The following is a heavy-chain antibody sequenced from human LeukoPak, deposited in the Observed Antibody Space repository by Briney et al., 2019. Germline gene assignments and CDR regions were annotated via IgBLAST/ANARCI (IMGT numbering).Heavy chain of an antibody. Sequence: GGSLRLSCAASGFTLSSYRMNWVRQAPGKGLEWVSYISSSSSTIYYADSVKSRFTISRDNAKNSLYLQMNSLRDEDTAVYYCARGDSSGYGPDHWGQGTLVTVSS. D-gene: IGHD3-22*01. V-gene: IGHV3-48*02. CDR2: ISSSSSTI. J-gene: IGHJ5*02. CDR1: GFTLSSYR. CDR3: ARGDSSGYGPDH.